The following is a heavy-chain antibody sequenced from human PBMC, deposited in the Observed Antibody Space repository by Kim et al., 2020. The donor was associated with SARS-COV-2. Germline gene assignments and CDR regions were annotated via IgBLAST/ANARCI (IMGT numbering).Heavy chain of an antibody. CDR2: INHSGST. CDR1: GGSFSGYY. Sequence: SETLSLTCAVYGGSFSGYYWSWIRQPPGKGLEWIVEINHSGSTNYNPSLKSRVTISVDTSKNQFSLKLSSVTAADTAVYYCARGFLSALVFPFDYWGQGTLVTVSS. CDR3: ARGFLSALVFPFDY. D-gene: IGHD3-3*01. J-gene: IGHJ4*02. V-gene: IGHV4-34*01.